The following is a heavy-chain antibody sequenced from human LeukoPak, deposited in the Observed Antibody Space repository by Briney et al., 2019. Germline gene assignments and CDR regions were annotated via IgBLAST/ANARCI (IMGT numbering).Heavy chain of an antibody. CDR2: IRSSGSTI. J-gene: IGHJ4*02. V-gene: IGHV3-48*03. Sequence: PGGSLRLSCAASGFNFSSYEMIWVRQAPGKGLEWVSYIRSSGSTIYYADSVKGRFTISRDNAKNSLYLQMNSLRAEDTAVYYCARDFGRWYFDYWGQGTLVTVSS. D-gene: IGHD4-23*01. CDR1: GFNFSSYE. CDR3: ARDFGRWYFDY.